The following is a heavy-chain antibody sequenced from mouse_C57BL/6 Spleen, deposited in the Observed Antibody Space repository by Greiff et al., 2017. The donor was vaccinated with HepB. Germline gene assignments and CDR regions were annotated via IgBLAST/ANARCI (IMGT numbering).Heavy chain of an antibody. CDR3: ARGYDEGYYAMDY. V-gene: IGHV1-47*01. D-gene: IGHD2-2*01. CDR2: FHPYNDDT. Sequence: VQLQESGAELVKPGASVKMSCKASGYTFTTYPIEWMKQNHGKSLEWIGNFHPYNDDTKYNEKFKGKATLTVEKSSSTVYLELSRLTSDDSAVYYCARGYDEGYYAMDYWGQGTSVTVSS. J-gene: IGHJ4*01. CDR1: GYTFTTYP.